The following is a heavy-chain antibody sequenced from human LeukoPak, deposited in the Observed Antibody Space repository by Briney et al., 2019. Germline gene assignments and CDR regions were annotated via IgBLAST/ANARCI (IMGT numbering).Heavy chain of an antibody. CDR3: ASFYDSSGYDYPDY. V-gene: IGHV4-30-4*01. CDR2: IYYSGST. J-gene: IGHJ4*02. D-gene: IGHD3-22*01. CDR1: GGSISSGDYY. Sequence: SQTLSLTCTVSGGSISSGDYYWGWIRQPPGKGLEWFGYIYYSGSTYYNPSLKSRVTISVDTSKNQFSLKPSSVTAADTAVYYCASFYDSSGYDYPDYWGQGTLVTVSS.